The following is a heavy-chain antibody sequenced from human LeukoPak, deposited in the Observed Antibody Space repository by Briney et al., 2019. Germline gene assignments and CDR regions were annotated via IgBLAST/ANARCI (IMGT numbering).Heavy chain of an antibody. J-gene: IGHJ4*02. Sequence: ASVKVSCKASGYTFTGYYMHWVRQAPGQGLEWMGWINPNSGGTNYAQKFQGRVTMTRDTSISTAYMELSRLRSDDTAVYYCARGAYCDFWSGYSHSDYWGQGTLVTVSS. CDR3: ARGAYCDFWSGYSHSDY. D-gene: IGHD3-3*01. CDR2: INPNSGGT. V-gene: IGHV1-2*02. CDR1: GYTFTGYY.